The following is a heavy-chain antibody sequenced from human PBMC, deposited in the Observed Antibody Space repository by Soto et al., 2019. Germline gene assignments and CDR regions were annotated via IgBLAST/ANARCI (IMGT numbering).Heavy chain of an antibody. J-gene: IGHJ6*02. D-gene: IGHD2-21*02. CDR1: GFTFNTYG. V-gene: IGHV3-33*08. CDR2: IWYDGSNK. Sequence: GGSLRLSCTTSGFTFNTYGMHWVRQAPGKGLEWVAIIWYDGSNKYYADSVNGRFTISRDNSKNTLFLQMNSLRAEDTALYYCARSDCTGAYCYSWPFNYGVDVWGQGTTVTVSS. CDR3: ARSDCTGAYCYSWPFNYGVDV.